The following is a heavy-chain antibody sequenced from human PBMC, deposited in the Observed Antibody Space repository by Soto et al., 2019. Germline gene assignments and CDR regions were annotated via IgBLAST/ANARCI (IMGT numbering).Heavy chain of an antibody. V-gene: IGHV4-59*12. Sequence: ETLSLTCTVSGGSISSYYWSWIRQPPGKGLEWIGYIYYSGSTNYNPSLKSRVTISVDTSKNQFSLKLSSVTAADTAVYYCARDKITGLFDYWGQGTLVTVS. D-gene: IGHD2-8*02. CDR3: ARDKITGLFDY. CDR1: GGSISSYY. CDR2: IYYSGST. J-gene: IGHJ4*02.